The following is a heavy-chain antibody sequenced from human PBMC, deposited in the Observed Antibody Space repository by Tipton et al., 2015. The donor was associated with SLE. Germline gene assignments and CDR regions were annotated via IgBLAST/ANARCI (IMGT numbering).Heavy chain of an antibody. CDR1: GYTFTSYG. J-gene: IGHJ3*02. CDR2: ISAYNGNT. V-gene: IGHV1-18*01. D-gene: IGHD5-18*01. Sequence: QLVQSGAEVKMPGASVKVSCKASGYTFTSYGITWVRQAPGQRLEWMGWISAYNGNTNYAQKLKGRVTMTTDTSTSTAYMELRSLRSDDTAVYYCARIHTAMAPRAFDIWSQGTMVTVSS. CDR3: ARIHTAMAPRAFDI.